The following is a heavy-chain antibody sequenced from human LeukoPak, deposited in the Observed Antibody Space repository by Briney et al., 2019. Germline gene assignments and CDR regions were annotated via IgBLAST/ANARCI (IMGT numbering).Heavy chain of an antibody. Sequence: GGSLRLSCAVSGFTFSHAWMSWVRQAPGKGLEWVSLIYSGGTTYYADSVKGRFTISRDNSKNTLYLQMNSLRAEDAAVYYCARRAGGYSHPYDYWGQGILVTVSS. J-gene: IGHJ4*02. CDR3: ARRAGGYSHPYDY. CDR2: IYSGGTT. CDR1: GFTFSHAW. V-gene: IGHV3-53*01. D-gene: IGHD4-23*01.